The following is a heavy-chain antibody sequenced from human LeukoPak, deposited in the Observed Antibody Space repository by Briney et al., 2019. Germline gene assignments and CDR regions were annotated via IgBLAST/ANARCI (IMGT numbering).Heavy chain of an antibody. D-gene: IGHD5-18*01. CDR3: ARRGYSYGKGYFDY. Sequence: PGGSLRLSCAASGFTFSSYAMSWVRQAPGKGLEWVSVIYSGGSTYYADSVKGRFTISRDNSKNTLYLQMNSLRAEDTAVYYCARRGYSYGKGYFDYWGQGTLVTVSS. V-gene: IGHV3-53*01. J-gene: IGHJ4*02. CDR2: IYSGGST. CDR1: GFTFSSYA.